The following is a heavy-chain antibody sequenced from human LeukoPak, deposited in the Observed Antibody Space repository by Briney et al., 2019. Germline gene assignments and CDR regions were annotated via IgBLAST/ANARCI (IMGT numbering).Heavy chain of an antibody. Sequence: GGSLRLSCAASGFTFSDYYMSWIRQAPGKGLEWVSYISSSGSGGSTYYADSVKGRFTISRDNSKNTLYLQMNSLRAEDTAVYYCAKDDIPSHAAYCSGGSCSYYFDYWGQGTLVTVSS. CDR3: AKDDIPSHAAYCSGGSCSYYFDY. D-gene: IGHD2-15*01. J-gene: IGHJ4*02. CDR1: GFTFSDYY. V-gene: IGHV3-11*01. CDR2: ISSSGSGGST.